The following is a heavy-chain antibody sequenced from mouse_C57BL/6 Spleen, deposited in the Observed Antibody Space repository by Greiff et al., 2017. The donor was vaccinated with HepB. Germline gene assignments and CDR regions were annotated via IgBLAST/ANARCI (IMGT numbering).Heavy chain of an antibody. D-gene: IGHD3-2*02. CDR3: ARVGSSGYWFAY. V-gene: IGHV3-6*01. CDR2: ISYDGSN. Sequence: EVQLQESGPGLVKPSQSLSLTCSVTGYSITSGYYWNWIRQFPGNKLEWMGYISYDGSNNYNPSLKNRISITRDTSKNQFLLKLNSVTTEDTATYYCARVGSSGYWFAYWGQGTLVTVSA. J-gene: IGHJ3*01. CDR1: GYSITSGYY.